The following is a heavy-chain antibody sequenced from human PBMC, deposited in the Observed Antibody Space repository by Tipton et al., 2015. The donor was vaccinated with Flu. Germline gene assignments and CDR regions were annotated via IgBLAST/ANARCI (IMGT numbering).Heavy chain of an antibody. Sequence: LSLTCAASGFTFSSYGMHWVRQAPGKGLEWVAVIWYDGSNKYYADSVKGRFTISRDNSKNTLYLQMNSLRAEDAAVYYCAKDRGFSSSWYGANYYFDYWGQGTLVTVSS. CDR3: AKDRGFSSSWYGANYYFDY. V-gene: IGHV3-33*06. J-gene: IGHJ4*02. CDR1: GFTFSSYG. D-gene: IGHD6-13*01. CDR2: IWYDGSNK.